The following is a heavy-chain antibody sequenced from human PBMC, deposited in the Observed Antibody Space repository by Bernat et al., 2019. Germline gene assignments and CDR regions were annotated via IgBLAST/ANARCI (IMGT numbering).Heavy chain of an antibody. D-gene: IGHD3-16*02. CDR1: GFTFRSYW. J-gene: IGHJ4*02. V-gene: IGHV3-7*03. CDR2: IKQDGSDN. Sequence: EVQLVESGGGLVQPGGSLRLSCAASGFTFRSYWMSWVRQAPGKGLERVANIKQDGSDNYYVDPEKGRFTISRDNAKNSLYLPMNSLRAEDTAVYSCARDSLRLGELSSWGQGTLVTVSS. CDR3: ARDSLRLGELSS.